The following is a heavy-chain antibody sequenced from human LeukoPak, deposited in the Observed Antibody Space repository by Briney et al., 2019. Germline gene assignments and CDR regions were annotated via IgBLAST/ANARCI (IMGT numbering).Heavy chain of an antibody. CDR3: AKALAYGSGSYSAFDI. V-gene: IGHV3-23*01. CDR1: GFTFSSYA. CDR2: INGIGGST. J-gene: IGHJ3*02. D-gene: IGHD3-10*01. Sequence: GGSLRLSCAASGFTFSSYAMSWVRQAPGKGLEWVSAINGIGGSTYYADSVKGRFTISRDNSKNTLYLQMSSLRAEDTAVYYCAKALAYGSGSYSAFDIWGQGTMVTVSS.